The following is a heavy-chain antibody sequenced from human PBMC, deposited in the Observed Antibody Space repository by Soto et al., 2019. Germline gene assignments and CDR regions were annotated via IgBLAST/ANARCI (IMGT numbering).Heavy chain of an antibody. Sequence: PSETLSLTCTVSGGSISSSSYYWGWIRQPPGKGLEWIGSIYYSGSTYYNPSLKSRVTISVDTSKNQFSLKLSSVTAADTAVFYCARTYYDFWSGPPGGWFDPWGQGTLVTVSS. V-gene: IGHV4-39*01. J-gene: IGHJ5*02. CDR2: IYYSGST. CDR3: ARTYYDFWSGPPGGWFDP. D-gene: IGHD3-3*01. CDR1: GGSISSSSYY.